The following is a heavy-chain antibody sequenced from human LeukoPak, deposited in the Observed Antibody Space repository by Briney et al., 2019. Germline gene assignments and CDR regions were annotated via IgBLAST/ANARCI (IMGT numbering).Heavy chain of an antibody. Sequence: GGSLRLSCAASGFTFSSYGMSWVRQAPGKGLEWVSAISGSGGSTYYADSVKGRFTISRDNSKNTLYLQMNSLRAEDTAVYYCAKDNSGSYYPYYYYYMDVWGKGTTVTISS. CDR2: ISGSGGST. J-gene: IGHJ6*03. V-gene: IGHV3-23*01. CDR1: GFTFSSYG. CDR3: AKDNSGSYYPYYYYYMDV. D-gene: IGHD1-26*01.